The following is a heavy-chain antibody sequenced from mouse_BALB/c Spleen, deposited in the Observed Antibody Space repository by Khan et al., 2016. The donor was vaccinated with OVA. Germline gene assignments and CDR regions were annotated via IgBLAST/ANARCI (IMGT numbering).Heavy chain of an antibody. CDR1: GYTFTTYT. CDR3: VREGAYYRSDGWFAY. V-gene: IGHV1-4*01. CDR2: IIPSNDYT. J-gene: IGHJ3*01. Sequence: VHLVESGAELARPGASVKMSCKASGYTFTTYTIHWVKQRPGQGLEWIGYIIPSNDYTNYNQKFKDRATLTADKSSSTAYMQPSRLTSEDSAVYYCVREGAYYRSDGWFAYWGQGTLVTVSA. D-gene: IGHD2-14*01.